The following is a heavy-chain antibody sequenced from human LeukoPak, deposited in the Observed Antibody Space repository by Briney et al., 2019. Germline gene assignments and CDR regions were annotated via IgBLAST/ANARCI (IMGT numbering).Heavy chain of an antibody. CDR3: ARGRDDYVWGSYRYTYDY. CDR2: INPNSGGT. CDR1: GYTFTGYY. V-gene: IGHV1-2*02. Sequence: GASVKVSCKASGYTFTGYYMHWVRQAPGQGLEWMGWINPNSGGTNYAQKFQGRVTMTRDTSISTAYMELSRLRSEDTAVYYCARGRDDYVWGSYRYTYDYWGQGTLVTVSS. J-gene: IGHJ4*02. D-gene: IGHD3-16*02.